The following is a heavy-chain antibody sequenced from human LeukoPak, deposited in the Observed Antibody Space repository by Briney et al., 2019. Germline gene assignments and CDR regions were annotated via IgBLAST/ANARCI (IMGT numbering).Heavy chain of an antibody. V-gene: IGHV1-46*01. CDR3: ARGPYYYDSSGYYYPGY. D-gene: IGHD3-22*01. CDR1: GYSFTSYD. CDR2: INPSGGST. J-gene: IGHJ4*02. Sequence: ASVKVSCKASGYSFTSYDINWVRQATGQGLEWMGIINPSGGSTSYAQKFQGRVTMTRDTSTSTVYMELSSLRSEDTAVYYCARGPYYYDSSGYYYPGYWGQGTLVTVSS.